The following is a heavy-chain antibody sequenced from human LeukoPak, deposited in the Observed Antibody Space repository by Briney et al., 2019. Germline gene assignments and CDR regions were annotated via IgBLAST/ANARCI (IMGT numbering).Heavy chain of an antibody. Sequence: EASVKVSCKASGYTFTSYAMNWVRQAPGQGLEWMGWINTNTGNPTYAQGFTGRFVFSLDTSVSTAYLQISSLKAEDTAVYYCARDPHSSSWYRSSVNAEYFQHWGQGTLVTVSS. CDR3: ARDPHSSSWYRSSVNAEYFQH. D-gene: IGHD6-13*01. V-gene: IGHV7-4-1*02. CDR2: INTNTGNP. J-gene: IGHJ1*01. CDR1: GYTFTSYA.